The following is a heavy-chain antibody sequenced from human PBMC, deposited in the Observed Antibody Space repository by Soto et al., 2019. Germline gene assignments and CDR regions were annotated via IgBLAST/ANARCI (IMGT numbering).Heavy chain of an antibody. CDR3: ARHIGYYYGSESYPTDY. CDR2: IHPSGST. Sequence: LSETLSLTCAVFSGSLRDHYWTWVRQSPGKELEWIGEIHPSGSTDSSASLKSRVTLSLDTSTSQFSLQVTSVTAADTAVYYCARHIGYYYGSESYPTDYCGQGTLVTASS. J-gene: IGHJ4*02. D-gene: IGHD3-10*01. V-gene: IGHV4-34*01. CDR1: SGSLRDHY.